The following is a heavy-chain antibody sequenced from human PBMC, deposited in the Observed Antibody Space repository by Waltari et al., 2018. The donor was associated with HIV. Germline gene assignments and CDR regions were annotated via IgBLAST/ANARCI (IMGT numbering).Heavy chain of an antibody. CDR3: AVDVYDRDTVVVPAAV. D-gene: IGHD2-15*01. CDR1: GGIFSDYA. Sequence: QVQLVLSGTHMRTPASSLKVSCNASGGIFSDYAIDGVRQAPGPGFEWMGGSIPFSGLANYPQKFQGRVTITADESTSTAYVELSSLRSDDTAVYYCAVDVYDRDTVVVPAAVWGQGTLVTVSS. V-gene: IGHV1-69*01. CDR2: SIPFSGLA. J-gene: IGHJ4*02.